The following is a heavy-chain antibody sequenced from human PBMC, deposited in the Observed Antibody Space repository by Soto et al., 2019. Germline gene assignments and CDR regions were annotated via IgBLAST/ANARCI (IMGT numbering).Heavy chain of an antibody. Sequence: GASVKVSCKASGYTFTSYGISWVRQAPGQGLEWMGWISAYNGNTNYAQKLQGRVTMTTDTSTSTAYMELRSLRSDDTAVYYCARSSRYSSSSAFRHWGQGTLVTVSS. CDR3: ARSSRYSSSSAFRH. J-gene: IGHJ1*01. V-gene: IGHV1-18*04. CDR2: ISAYNGNT. D-gene: IGHD6-13*01. CDR1: GYTFTSYG.